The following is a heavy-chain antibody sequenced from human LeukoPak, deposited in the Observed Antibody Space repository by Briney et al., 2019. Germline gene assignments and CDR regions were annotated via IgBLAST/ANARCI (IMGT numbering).Heavy chain of an antibody. Sequence: KPSETLSLTCTVSGGSINRYYWSWIRQPPGKGLEWIGYIYYSGSTNYNPSLKSRVTISVDTSKNQFSLKLSSVTAADTAVYYCASGPDGSGSFPYYYYGMDVWGQGTTVTVSS. CDR1: GGSINRYY. CDR3: ASGPDGSGSFPYYYYGMDV. CDR2: IYYSGST. D-gene: IGHD3-10*01. V-gene: IGHV4-59*01. J-gene: IGHJ6*02.